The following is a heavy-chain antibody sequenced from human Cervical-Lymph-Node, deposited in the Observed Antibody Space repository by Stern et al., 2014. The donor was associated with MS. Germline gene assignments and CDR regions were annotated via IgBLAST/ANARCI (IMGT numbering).Heavy chain of an antibody. J-gene: IGHJ4*02. CDR3: AKGGGVSTSQIDY. Sequence: MQLVQSGGGLVQPGESLRLSCAASGFTFNNYAMTWVRQAPGKGLEWVSAVSGSADMTYNSDSVKGRFTVSRDNSKNTLYLQMNSLRDEDTAVYYCAKGGGVSTSQIDYWGQGTLVTVSS. CDR2: VSGSADMT. V-gene: IGHV3-23*04. CDR1: GFTFNNYA. D-gene: IGHD2-8*01.